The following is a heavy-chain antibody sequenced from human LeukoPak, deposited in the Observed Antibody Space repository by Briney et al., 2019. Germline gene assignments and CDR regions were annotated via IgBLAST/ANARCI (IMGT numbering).Heavy chain of an antibody. CDR1: GYTFTGYY. CDR3: AREEGANYYGPLDY. D-gene: IGHD3-10*01. J-gene: IGHJ4*02. Sequence: ASVKVSCKASGYTFTGYYMHWVRQAPGQGLEWMGWINPNSGGTNYAQKFQGRVTMTRDTSISTAYMELSTLRSDDTAVYYCAREEGANYYGPLDYRGQGTLVTVSS. V-gene: IGHV1-2*02. CDR2: INPNSGGT.